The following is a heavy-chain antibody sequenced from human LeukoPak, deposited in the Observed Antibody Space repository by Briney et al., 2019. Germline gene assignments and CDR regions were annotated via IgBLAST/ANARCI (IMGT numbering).Heavy chain of an antibody. CDR3: ARAEMQVGSCTSTNCLFDH. Sequence: PGGSLRLSCAASGFTFSSYWMHWVRQVPGKGLLWVSRIKTDGSDTTYADSVKGRFTTSRDNARNTLFLQMNSLTVEDTAVYYCARAEMQVGSCTSTNCLFDHWGQGTLVTVSS. J-gene: IGHJ4*02. CDR1: GFTFSSYW. CDR2: IKTDGSDT. V-gene: IGHV3-74*01. D-gene: IGHD2-2*01.